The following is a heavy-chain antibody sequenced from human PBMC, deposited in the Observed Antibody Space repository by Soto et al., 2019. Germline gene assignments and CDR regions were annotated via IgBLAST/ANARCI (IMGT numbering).Heavy chain of an antibody. V-gene: IGHV5-51*01. Sequence: PGESLKISCKGSGYSFTSYWIGWVRQMPGKGLEWMGIIYPGDSDTRYSPSFQGQVTISADKSISTAYLQWSSLKASDTAMYYCARSWALSYYYDSSGPIRGYGMGVWGQGTTVTVSS. CDR3: ARSWALSYYYDSSGPIRGYGMGV. D-gene: IGHD3-22*01. J-gene: IGHJ6*02. CDR2: IYPGDSDT. CDR1: GYSFTSYW.